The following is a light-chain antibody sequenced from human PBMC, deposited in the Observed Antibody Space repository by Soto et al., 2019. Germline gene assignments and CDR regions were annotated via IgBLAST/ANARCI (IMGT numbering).Light chain of an antibody. CDR2: DAS. Sequence: DIQMTKSPSTLSASVGDRVTITCRASQSISSWLAWYQQKPGKAPKLLIYDASSLESGVPSRFSGSGSGTEFTLTISSLQPDDFATYYCQQYNIYSRTFGQGTKVDIK. CDR3: QQYNIYSRT. J-gene: IGKJ1*01. V-gene: IGKV1-5*01. CDR1: QSISSW.